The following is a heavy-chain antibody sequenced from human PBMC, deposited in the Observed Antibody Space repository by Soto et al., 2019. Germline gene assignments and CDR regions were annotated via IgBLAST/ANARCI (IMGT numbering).Heavy chain of an antibody. CDR1: GGSTSSSDW. CDR2: IHRDGVT. J-gene: IGHJ4*02. CDR3: AGRPEIHPR. Sequence: QVHLQESGPGLVKPSETLSLTCTISGGSTSSSDWWTWVRQPPGEGLEWIGEIHRDGVTNYNSSHKSRLTIPLHQSRNQSSLSLTSVTAANAPVYSCAGRPEIHPRWGQGILVPVSS. D-gene: IGHD1-26*01. V-gene: IGHV4-4*02.